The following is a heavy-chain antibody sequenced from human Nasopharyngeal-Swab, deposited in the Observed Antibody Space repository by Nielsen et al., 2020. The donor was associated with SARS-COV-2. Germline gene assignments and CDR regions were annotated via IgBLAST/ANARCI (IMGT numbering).Heavy chain of an antibody. D-gene: IGHD3-16*01. V-gene: IGHV3-23*01. Sequence: GGSLRLSCAASGFTVSSNYMSWVRQAPGKGLEWVSAVSGRGDSTYYADSVKGRFTISRDNSKNTVYLQMNSLRAEDTAVYYCAKARGGNWIDPWGQGTLVTVSS. CDR3: AKARGGNWIDP. CDR1: GFTVSSNY. CDR2: VSGRGDST. J-gene: IGHJ5*01.